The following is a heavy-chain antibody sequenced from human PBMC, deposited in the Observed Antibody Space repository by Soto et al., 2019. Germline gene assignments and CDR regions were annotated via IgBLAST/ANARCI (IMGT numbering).Heavy chain of an antibody. Sequence: GSLRLSCAASGFTFSIYAMSWVRQAPGKGLEWVSAISASGENTYYADSVKGRFTISRDNSKNVLYLQMNSLRVEDTAVYYCEWDSWGQGTLVTVSS. CDR3: EWDS. CDR2: ISASGENT. CDR1: GFTFSIYA. J-gene: IGHJ4*02. V-gene: IGHV3-23*01. D-gene: IGHD2-8*01.